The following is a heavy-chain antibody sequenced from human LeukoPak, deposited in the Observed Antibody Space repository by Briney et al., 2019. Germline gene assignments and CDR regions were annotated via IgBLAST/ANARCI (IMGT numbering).Heavy chain of an antibody. D-gene: IGHD1-26*01. CDR3: ARGSGSYPFPFDY. J-gene: IGHJ4*02. CDR1: GGSFSGYY. CDR2: INHSGST. Sequence: SETLSLTCAVYGGSFSGYYWSWIRQPPGKGLEWIGEINHSGSTNYNPSLKSRVTISVDTSKNQFSLKLSSATAADTAMYYCARGSGSYPFPFDYWGQGTLVTVSS. V-gene: IGHV4-34*01.